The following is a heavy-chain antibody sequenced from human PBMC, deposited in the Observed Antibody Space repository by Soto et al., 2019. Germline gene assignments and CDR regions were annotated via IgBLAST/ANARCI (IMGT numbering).Heavy chain of an antibody. CDR3: ARDLRTTGYYGMDV. J-gene: IGHJ6*02. CDR1: GHTFTSYG. Sequence: ASVKVSCKASGHTFTSYGISWVRQAPGQGLEWMGWISAYNGNTNYAQKLQGRVTMTTDTSTSTAYMELRSLRSDDTAVYYCARDLRTTGYYGMDVWGQGTTVTVSS. V-gene: IGHV1-18*01. CDR2: ISAYNGNT.